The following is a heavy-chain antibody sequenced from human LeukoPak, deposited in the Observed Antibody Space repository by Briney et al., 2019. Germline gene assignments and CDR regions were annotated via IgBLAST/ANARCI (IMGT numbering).Heavy chain of an antibody. V-gene: IGHV3-21*01. Sequence: GGSLRLSCAASGFTVSSNYMNWVRQAPGKGLEWVSSISSSSSYIYYADSVKGRFTISRDNAKNSLYLQMNSLRAEDTAVYYCARDGHGDYGNDAFDIWGQGTMVTVSS. CDR2: ISSSSSYI. J-gene: IGHJ3*02. D-gene: IGHD4-17*01. CDR1: GFTVSSNY. CDR3: ARDGHGDYGNDAFDI.